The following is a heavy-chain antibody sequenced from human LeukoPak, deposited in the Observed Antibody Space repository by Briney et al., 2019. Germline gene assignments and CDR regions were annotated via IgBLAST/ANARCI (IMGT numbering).Heavy chain of an antibody. V-gene: IGHV3-23*01. D-gene: IGHD2-21*02. J-gene: IGHJ3*02. CDR3: ARESRLAYCGGDCYSPGTAAFDI. Sequence: GGSLRLSCAASGFTFSSYAMSWVRQAPGKGLEWVSAISGSGGSTYYADSVKGRFTISRDNAKNSLYLQMNSLRDEDTAVYYYARESRLAYCGGDCYSPGTAAFDIWGQGTMVTVSS. CDR2: ISGSGGST. CDR1: GFTFSSYA.